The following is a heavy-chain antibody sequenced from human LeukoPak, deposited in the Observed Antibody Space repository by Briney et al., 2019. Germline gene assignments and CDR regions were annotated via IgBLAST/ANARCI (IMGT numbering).Heavy chain of an antibody. CDR2: ISWNSGSI. CDR3: AKDKYYDSSGYSDY. Sequence: PGGSLRLSCAASGFTFDDYAMHWARQAPGKGLEWVSGISWNSGSIGYADSVKGRFTISRDNAKNSLYLQMNSLRAEDTALYYCAKDKYYDSSGYSDYWGQGTLVTVSS. V-gene: IGHV3-9*01. J-gene: IGHJ4*02. CDR1: GFTFDDYA. D-gene: IGHD3-22*01.